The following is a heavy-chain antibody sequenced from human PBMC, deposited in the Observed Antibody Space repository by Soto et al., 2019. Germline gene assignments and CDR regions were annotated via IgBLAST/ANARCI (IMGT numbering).Heavy chain of an antibody. CDR1: GGSFSGYY. J-gene: IGHJ5*02. D-gene: IGHD6-13*01. V-gene: IGHV4-34*01. CDR2: INHSGST. CDR3: ARKGWRIAAAGTFFWFDP. Sequence: SETLSLTCAVYGGSFSGYYWSWIRQPPGKGLEWIGEINHSGSTNYNPSLKSRVTISVDTSKNQFSLKLSSVTAADTAVYYCARKGWRIAAAGTFFWFDPWGQGTLVTVSS.